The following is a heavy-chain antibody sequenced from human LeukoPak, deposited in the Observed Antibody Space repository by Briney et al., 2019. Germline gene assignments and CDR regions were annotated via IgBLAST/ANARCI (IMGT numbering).Heavy chain of an antibody. CDR3: ARHVSYCGGDCSKNPIFDY. CDR2: IYPGDSDT. Sequence: GESLKISCKGSGCSFTSYWIGWVRQMPGKGLEWMGIIYPGDSDTRYSPSFQGQVTISADKSISTAYLQWSSLKASDTAMYYCARHVSYCGGDCSKNPIFDYWGQGTLVTVSS. V-gene: IGHV5-51*01. J-gene: IGHJ4*02. CDR1: GCSFTSYW. D-gene: IGHD2-21*02.